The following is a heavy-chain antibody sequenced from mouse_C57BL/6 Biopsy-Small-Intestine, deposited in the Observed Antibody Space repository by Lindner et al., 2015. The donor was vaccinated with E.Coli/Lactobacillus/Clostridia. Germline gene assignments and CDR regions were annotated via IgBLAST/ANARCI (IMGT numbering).Heavy chain of an antibody. J-gene: IGHJ3*01. Sequence: VQLQESGPELVKPGASVEISCKASDYAFSSSWMNWMEQRPGKGLEWVGQIYPGDGDTLYNGKFKGKATLTADKSSSTASIQLSSLTSEDSAVYFCARGGGNGFAYWGQGTLVTVSA. V-gene: IGHV1-82*01. D-gene: IGHD1-1*02. CDR3: ARGGGNGFAY. CDR1: DYAFSSSW. CDR2: IYPGDGDT.